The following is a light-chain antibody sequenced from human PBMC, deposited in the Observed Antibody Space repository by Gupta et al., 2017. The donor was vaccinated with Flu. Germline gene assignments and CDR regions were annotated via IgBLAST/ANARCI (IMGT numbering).Light chain of an antibody. V-gene: IGKV3-20*01. CDR3: QQYGSSPYT. CDR2: GAS. CDR1: QSVRSSY. J-gene: IGKJ2*01. Sequence: EIVLTQSPGTLSLSPGERATLSCRASQSVRSSYLAWYQQKPGQAPRLLIYGASSRAAAIPDRFSGSGSGTDFTLTISRLEPEDFAVYYCQQYGSSPYTFAQGTKLQIK.